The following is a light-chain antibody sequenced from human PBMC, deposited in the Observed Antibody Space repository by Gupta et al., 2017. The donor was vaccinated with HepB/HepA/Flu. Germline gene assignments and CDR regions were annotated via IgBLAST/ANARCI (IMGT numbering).Light chain of an antibody. CDR3: MQALQTRT. CDR2: LGS. J-gene: IGKJ3*01. CDR1: QSLLHGNGHNY. Sequence: DIVMTQSPLSLSVTPGEPASISCRSSQSLLHGNGHNYLDWYLQKPGQSPQLLIYLGSNRASGVPDRFSGSGSGTDFTLKISRVDAEDVGVYYCMQALQTRTFGPGTKVDIK. V-gene: IGKV2-28*01.